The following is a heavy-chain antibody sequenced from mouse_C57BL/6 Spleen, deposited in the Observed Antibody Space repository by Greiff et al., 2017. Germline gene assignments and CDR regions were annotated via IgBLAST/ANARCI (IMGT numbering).Heavy chain of an antibody. CDR2: INPNNGGT. V-gene: IGHV1-22*01. J-gene: IGHJ3*01. CDR1: GYTFTDYN. CDR3: ARGYGYDGAWFAY. Sequence: VQLQQSGPELVKPGASVKMSCKASGYTFTDYNMHWVKQSHGKSLEWIGYINPNNGGTSYNQKFKGKATLTVNKSSSTAYMELRSLTSEDSAVYYCARGYGYDGAWFAYWGQGTLVTVSA. D-gene: IGHD2-2*01.